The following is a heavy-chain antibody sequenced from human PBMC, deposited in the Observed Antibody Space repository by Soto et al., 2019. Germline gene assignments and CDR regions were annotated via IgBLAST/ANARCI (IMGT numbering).Heavy chain of an antibody. D-gene: IGHD6-13*01. CDR3: AKDGYSSSWLYYFDY. CDR1: GFTFSHAY. Sequence: GGSLRLSCAASGFTFSHAYMNWVRQGPGKGLEWVGRIKNKASGGTTDYAAPVKGRFTISRDDSKNTLFLQMNSLRAEDTAVNSCAKDGYSSSWLYYFDYWGQGTLVTVSS. J-gene: IGHJ4*02. CDR2: IKNKASGGTT. V-gene: IGHV3-15*07.